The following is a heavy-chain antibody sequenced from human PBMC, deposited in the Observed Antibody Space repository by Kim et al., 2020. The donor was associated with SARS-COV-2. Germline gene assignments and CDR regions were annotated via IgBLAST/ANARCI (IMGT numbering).Heavy chain of an antibody. J-gene: IGHJ4*02. D-gene: IGHD5-12*01. CDR3: ARGEDGWGYDDR. CDR2: ISSGGDST. Sequence: GGSLRLSCEASGFTFSRYTMHWVRQAPGRGPEHFSAISSGGDSTYYIDSVKGRFTTSRDNSRNTLYLQMGSVRAEDTGVYYCARGEDGWGYDDRWGQGTL. CDR1: GFTFSRYT. V-gene: IGHV3-64*02.